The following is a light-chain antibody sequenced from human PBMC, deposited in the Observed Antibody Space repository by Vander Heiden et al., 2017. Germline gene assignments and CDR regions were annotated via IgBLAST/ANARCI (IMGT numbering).Light chain of an antibody. CDR2: LTS. CDR1: QSIGKY. J-gene: IGKJ5*01. Sequence: DIQMTQSPFSLSASVGERVTITCRASQSIGKYLNWYGQKPGKAPKLLIFLTSSLQSGATSRFTGSGSGTEFTLTINGLQPEDFATYYCQQSYSAPATFGQGTRLEIK. CDR3: QQSYSAPAT. V-gene: IGKV1-39*01.